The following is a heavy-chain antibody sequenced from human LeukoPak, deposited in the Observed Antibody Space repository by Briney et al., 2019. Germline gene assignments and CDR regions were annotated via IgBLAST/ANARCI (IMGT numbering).Heavy chain of an antibody. D-gene: IGHD2-21*02. CDR3: AIVSRKTVTALQYFDY. V-gene: IGHV3-7*01. Sequence: GGSLRLSCAASGFTFSSYAMSWVRQAPGKGLEWVANIKQGGSEKYYADSVKGRFTISRDNAKNSLYLQMNSLRAEDTAVYYCAIVSRKTVTALQYFDYWGQGTLVTVSS. CDR1: GFTFSSYA. J-gene: IGHJ4*02. CDR2: IKQGGSEK.